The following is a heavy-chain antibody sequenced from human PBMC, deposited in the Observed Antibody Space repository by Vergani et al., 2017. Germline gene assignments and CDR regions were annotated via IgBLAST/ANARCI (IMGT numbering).Heavy chain of an antibody. J-gene: IGHJ5*02. CDR1: GFTFSSYG. CDR3: ARDGSAADHWWFDP. CDR2: IWYDGSNK. V-gene: IGHV3-33*01. D-gene: IGHD6-13*01. Sequence: VQLVESGGGLVQPGGSPRLSCAASGFTFSSYGMHWVRQAPGKGLEWVAVIWYDGSNKYYADSVKGRFTISRDNSKNTLYLQMNSLRAEDTAVYYCARDGSAADHWWFDPWGQGTLVTVSS.